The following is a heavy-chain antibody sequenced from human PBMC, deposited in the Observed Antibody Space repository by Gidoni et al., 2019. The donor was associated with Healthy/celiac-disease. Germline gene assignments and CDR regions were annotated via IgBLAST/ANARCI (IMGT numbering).Heavy chain of an antibody. CDR1: GNTFTSNY. D-gene: IGHD2-2*02. J-gene: IGHJ6*02. CDR2: MNPSGGRT. Sequence: QVQLVQSGAEAKKPAAAVKVSCKAPGNTFTSNYMHWVRQAPGQGLEWMGIMNPSGGRTSYAQKFQGRVTMTRDTSTSTVYIELSSLRSEDTAVYYCARDHGREEYCSSTSCYTYYGMDVWGQGTTVTVSS. V-gene: IGHV1-46*01. CDR3: ARDHGREEYCSSTSCYTYYGMDV.